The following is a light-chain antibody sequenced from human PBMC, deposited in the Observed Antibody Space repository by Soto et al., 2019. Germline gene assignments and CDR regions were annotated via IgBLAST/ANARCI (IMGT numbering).Light chain of an antibody. V-gene: IGLV1-40*01. CDR2: TNN. Sequence: QSVLTQPPSVSGAPGQRATISCTGSSSNIGAGYDVHWYQQLPGIAPKLLIYTNNNRPSGVPDRFSGSKSGTSASLAITELQAEDEADYYRQSYDSALRGYVFGTGTKATVL. CDR3: QSYDSALRGYV. J-gene: IGLJ1*01. CDR1: SSNIGAGYD.